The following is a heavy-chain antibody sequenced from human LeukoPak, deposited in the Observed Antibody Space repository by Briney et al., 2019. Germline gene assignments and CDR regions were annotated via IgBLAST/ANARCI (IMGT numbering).Heavy chain of an antibody. CDR2: IYYSGST. CDR1: GSSISSGGYY. D-gene: IGHD2-2*01. V-gene: IGHV4-31*03. Sequence: SQTLSLTCTVSGSSISSGGYYWSWIRQHPGKGLEWIGYIYYSGSTYYNPSLKSRVTISVDTSKNQFSLKLSSVTAADTAVYYCARVCTSCYEGKWYFDLWGRGTLVTVSS. J-gene: IGHJ2*01. CDR3: ARVCTSCYEGKWYFDL.